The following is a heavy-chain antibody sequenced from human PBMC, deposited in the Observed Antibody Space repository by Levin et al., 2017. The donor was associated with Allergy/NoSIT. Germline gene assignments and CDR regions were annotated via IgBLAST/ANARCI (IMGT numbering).Heavy chain of an antibody. CDR2: IYYDGSA. D-gene: IGHD2/OR15-2a*01. V-gene: IGHV4-39*07. Sequence: SETLSLTCTVSGGSISDDSYYWAWVRQPPGKGLEWIGSIYYDGSAYYNPSLKTRLTISVDTSKNQFSLRGNSVTAGDTAVYYCAGEPNSPYYYHYGLDVWGQGTSVTVSS. CDR3: AGEPNSPYYYHYGLDV. CDR1: GGSISDDSYY. J-gene: IGHJ6*02.